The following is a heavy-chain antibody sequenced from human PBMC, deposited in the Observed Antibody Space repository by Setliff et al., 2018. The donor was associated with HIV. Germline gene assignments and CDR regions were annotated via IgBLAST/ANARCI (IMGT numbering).Heavy chain of an antibody. CDR2: IHYSGST. J-gene: IGHJ5*02. CDR1: GGSISTYY. V-gene: IGHV4-59*08. Sequence: SETLSLTCTVSGGSISTYYWSWIRQPPGKGLEWIGYIHYSGSTNYNPSLESRVAISVDTSKNRFSLTLRSVTAADTAVYYCARTRSGTYYGEMNWFDPWGQGILVTVSS. CDR3: ARTRSGTYYGEMNWFDP. D-gene: IGHD3-10*01.